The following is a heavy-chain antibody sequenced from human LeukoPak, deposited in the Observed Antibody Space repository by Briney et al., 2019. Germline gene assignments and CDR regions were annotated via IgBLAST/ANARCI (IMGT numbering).Heavy chain of an antibody. CDR1: GFTFSDYS. CDR3: AKKASRVPGNDAFDI. D-gene: IGHD4/OR15-4a*01. Sequence: QPGGSLRLSSVASGFTFSDYSMVWVRQAPGRGPEWVSGVNFGGHMADYAASVRGRFTISRDNSKNTVYLQMNSLRVDDTAVYFCAKKASRVPGNDAFDIWGQGTQVTVSS. V-gene: IGHV3-23*01. CDR2: VNFGGHMA. J-gene: IGHJ3*02.